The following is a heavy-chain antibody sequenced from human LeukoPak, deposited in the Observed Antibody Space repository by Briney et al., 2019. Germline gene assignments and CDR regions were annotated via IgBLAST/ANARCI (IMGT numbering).Heavy chain of an antibody. J-gene: IGHJ4*02. Sequence: HGESLKISCKGSGYSFTSYWIGWVRQMPGKGLEWMGVIYPRDSDTRYSPSFRGQVTISADKSISTAYLQWTSLKASDTALYYCARRDGSGWYAVDYWGQGTLVTVSS. CDR3: ARRDGSGWYAVDY. CDR1: GYSFTSYW. V-gene: IGHV5-51*01. D-gene: IGHD6-19*01. CDR2: IYPRDSDT.